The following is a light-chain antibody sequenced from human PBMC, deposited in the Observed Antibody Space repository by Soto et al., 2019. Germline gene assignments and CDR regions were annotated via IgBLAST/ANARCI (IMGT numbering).Light chain of an antibody. CDR1: QSLVYSDGNTY. Sequence: DVGLTQSPLSLPVTLGQPASISCRSSQSLVYSDGNTYLNWFQQRPRQCTRPLIYKVYNRDSGVPDRFSGSGSGTNFTLKISRVEAADVGIYYCMQGRHWPPTFGQGTRLEIK. V-gene: IGKV2-30*01. J-gene: IGKJ5*01. CDR3: MQGRHWPPT. CDR2: KVY.